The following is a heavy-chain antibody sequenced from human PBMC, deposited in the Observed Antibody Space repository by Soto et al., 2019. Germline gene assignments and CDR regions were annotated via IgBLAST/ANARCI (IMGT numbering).Heavy chain of an antibody. CDR1: GVSISSSSYY. CDR3: ARQERIAAAGTLWFDP. Sequence: SETLSLTCPFSGVSISSSSYYWGWIRQPPGKGLEWIGSIYYSGSTYYNPSLKSRVTISVDTSKNQFSLKLSSVTAADTAVYYCARQERIAAAGTLWFDPWGQGTLVTVS. J-gene: IGHJ5*02. CDR2: IYYSGST. V-gene: IGHV4-39*01. D-gene: IGHD6-13*01.